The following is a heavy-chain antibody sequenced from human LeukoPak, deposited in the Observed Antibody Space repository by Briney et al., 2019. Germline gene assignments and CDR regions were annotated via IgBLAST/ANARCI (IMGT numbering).Heavy chain of an antibody. CDR3: ARDRGGYQNDY. CDR2: IYHSGST. Sequence: SETLSLTCTVSGYSISSGYYWGWIRQPPGKGLEWIGNIYHSGSTYYNPSLKSRVTISVDTSKNQFSLKLSSVTAADTAVYYCARDRGGYQNDYWGQGTLVTVSS. CDR1: GYSISSGYY. J-gene: IGHJ4*02. V-gene: IGHV4-38-2*02. D-gene: IGHD5-18*01.